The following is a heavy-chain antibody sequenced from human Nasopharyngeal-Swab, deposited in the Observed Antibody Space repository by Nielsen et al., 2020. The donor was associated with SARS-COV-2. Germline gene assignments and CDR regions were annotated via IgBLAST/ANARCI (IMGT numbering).Heavy chain of an antibody. Sequence: ESLKISCTVSGVSISSYYWSWIRQTPGRGLEWIANIYYTGIIRYNPSLKSRVTISVDTFTNQFSLKLISVTAADTAVYYCAREYSSGWRYYYNGMDVWGQGTSVAISS. D-gene: IGHD6-19*01. CDR2: IYYTGII. CDR1: GVSISSYY. V-gene: IGHV4-59*13. CDR3: AREYSSGWRYYYNGMDV. J-gene: IGHJ6*02.